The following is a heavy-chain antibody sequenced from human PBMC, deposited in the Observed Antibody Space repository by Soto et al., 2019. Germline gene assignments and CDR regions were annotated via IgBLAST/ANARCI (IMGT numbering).Heavy chain of an antibody. CDR1: GSFYA. CDR3: ASTPVTGRYSYYGMDA. J-gene: IGHJ6*02. Sequence: QVQPVQSGSEVKKPGSSVRVSCKTGSFYAVSWVRQAPGQGLEWMGGLIPVFDTPSYAQKFQGRVTITADESKSTAYMELSSLSSEDTAFYYCASTPVTGRYSYYGMDAWDQGIAVTVSS. CDR2: LIPVFDTP. D-gene: IGHD4-4*01. V-gene: IGHV1-69*01.